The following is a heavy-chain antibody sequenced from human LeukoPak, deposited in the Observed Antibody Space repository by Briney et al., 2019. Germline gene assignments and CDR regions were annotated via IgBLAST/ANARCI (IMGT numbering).Heavy chain of an antibody. J-gene: IGHJ4*02. D-gene: IGHD3-3*01. CDR2: IIPIFGTA. CDR1: GYTFTTYY. Sequence: SVKVSCKASGYTFTTYYMHWVRQAPGQGLEWMGRIIPIFGTANYAQKFQGRVTITTDESTSTAYMELSSLRSEDTAVYYCARANSLYYDFWSGYPFDYWGQGTLVTVSS. CDR3: ARANSLYYDFWSGYPFDY. V-gene: IGHV1-69*05.